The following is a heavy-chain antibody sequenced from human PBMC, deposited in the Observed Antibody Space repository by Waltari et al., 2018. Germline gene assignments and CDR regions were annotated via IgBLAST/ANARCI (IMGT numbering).Heavy chain of an antibody. CDR1: GCGAISFS. CDR3: ARDAPLRPGPNALDI. D-gene: IGHD3-10*01. V-gene: IGHV3-53*02. CDR2: IYNGGRT. Sequence: GQLVESGGGLIHAGGSLRLSWAASGCGAISFSLTGFRQAPGKGLEWVSLIYNGGRTYYADSVKGRFTISTDQSTNTLFLQMNNLRPEDTALYFCARDAPLRPGPNALDIWGQGTRVIVSA. J-gene: IGHJ3*02.